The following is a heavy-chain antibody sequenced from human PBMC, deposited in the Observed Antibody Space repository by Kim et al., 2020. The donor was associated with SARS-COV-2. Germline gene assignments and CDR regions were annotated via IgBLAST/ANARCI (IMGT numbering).Heavy chain of an antibody. D-gene: IGHD4-17*01. CDR3: ARDAPNLSGDYVDY. Sequence: VDSVKGRFTTSRDNAKNSLYLQMNSLRAEDTAVYYGARDAPNLSGDYVDYWGQGTLVTVSS. J-gene: IGHJ4*02. V-gene: IGHV3-7*04.